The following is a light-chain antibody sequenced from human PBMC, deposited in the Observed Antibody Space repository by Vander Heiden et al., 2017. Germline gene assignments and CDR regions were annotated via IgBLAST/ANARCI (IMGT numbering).Light chain of an antibody. V-gene: IGKV1-8*01. CDR2: AAS. CDR1: QGISSY. CDR3: QQDYSYPWT. J-gene: IGKJ1*01. Sequence: AIRMTHSPSLLSASTGYRVPSTCRASQGISSYLAWYQQKPGKAPKLLIYAASTLQSGVPSRFSGSGSGTDFTLTISCLQSEDFATYYCQQDYSYPWTFGQGTKVEIK.